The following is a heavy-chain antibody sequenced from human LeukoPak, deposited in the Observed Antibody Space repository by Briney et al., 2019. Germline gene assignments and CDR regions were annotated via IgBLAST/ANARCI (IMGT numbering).Heavy chain of an antibody. V-gene: IGHV3-48*03. CDR3: ARGAPLVVVTTGAFDI. CDR1: GFTFGDYA. D-gene: IGHD2-15*01. J-gene: IGHJ3*02. CDR2: IDSISTTI. Sequence: PGRSLRLSCTASGFTFGDYAMSWVRQAPGKGLEWISYIDSISTTIYSADSVRGRFTISRDNAKNSLYLQMNSLRVEDTAIYYCARGAPLVVVTTGAFDIWGQGTMVTVSS.